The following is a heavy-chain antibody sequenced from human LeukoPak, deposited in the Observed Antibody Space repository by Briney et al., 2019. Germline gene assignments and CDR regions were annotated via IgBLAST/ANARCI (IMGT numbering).Heavy chain of an antibody. D-gene: IGHD3-9*01. CDR2: IRSDGSNK. CDR1: GFSFSSYG. Sequence: GGSLRLSCAGSGFSFSSYGMHWVRQAPGQGLEWMAFIRSDGSNKYYADSVKGRFTISRDNSKNTLYLQMNSLRAEDTAVYYCAKTGSRGGTFRPSYYYYYMDVWGEGTTVTISS. CDR3: AKTGSRGGTFRPSYYYYYMDV. V-gene: IGHV3-30*02. J-gene: IGHJ6*03.